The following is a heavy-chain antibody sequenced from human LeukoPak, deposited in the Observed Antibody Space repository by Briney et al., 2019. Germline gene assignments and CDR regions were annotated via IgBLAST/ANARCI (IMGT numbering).Heavy chain of an antibody. D-gene: IGHD2-15*01. Sequence: SETLSLTCTVSDGSISSYYWSWIRQPPGKGLEWIGYIYYSGSTNYNPSLKSRVTISVDTSKNQFSLKLSSVTAADTAVYYCARDYPPVAASAYGMDVWGQGTTVTVSS. CDR2: IYYSGST. CDR3: ARDYPPVAASAYGMDV. J-gene: IGHJ6*02. CDR1: DGSISSYY. V-gene: IGHV4-59*01.